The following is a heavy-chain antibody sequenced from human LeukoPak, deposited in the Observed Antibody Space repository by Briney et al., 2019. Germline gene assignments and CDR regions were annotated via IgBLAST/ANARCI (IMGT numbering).Heavy chain of an antibody. CDR1: GFTFSSYW. J-gene: IGHJ6*03. Sequence: GGSLRLSCAASGFTFSSYWMSWVRQAPGKGLEWVANIKQDGSEKYYVDSVKGRFTISRDNAKNSLYLQMNSLRAEDTAVYYCARDKTGTGRYYYYYYMDVWGKGTTVTVSS. V-gene: IGHV3-7*01. CDR3: ARDKTGTGRYYYYYYMDV. D-gene: IGHD1-1*01. CDR2: IKQDGSEK.